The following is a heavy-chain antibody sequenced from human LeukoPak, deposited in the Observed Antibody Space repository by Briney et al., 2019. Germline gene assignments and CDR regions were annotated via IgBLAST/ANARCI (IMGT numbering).Heavy chain of an antibody. Sequence: SETLSLTCTVSGGSISSSSYYWGWIRQPPGKGLEWIGSIYYTGNTYYNASLKSRVTISIDTSKNQISLRLTSVTATDTAMHYCARQTGSGLFTLPGDQGTLVTVSS. J-gene: IGHJ4*02. V-gene: IGHV4-39*01. CDR2: IYYTGNT. CDR1: GGSISSSSYY. D-gene: IGHD3/OR15-3a*01. CDR3: ARQTGSGLFTLP.